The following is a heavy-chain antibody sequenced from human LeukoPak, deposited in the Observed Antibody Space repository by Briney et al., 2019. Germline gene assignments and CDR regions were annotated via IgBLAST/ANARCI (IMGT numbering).Heavy chain of an antibody. D-gene: IGHD3-3*01. Sequence: PGGSLRLSCAASGFTFRSYDMHWVRQAPGKGLQWVAVISYDGSNKYYADSVKGRFTISRDNSKNTLYLQMNSLRAEDTAVYYCARGGPEWPLDYWGQGTLVTVSS. CDR3: ARGGPEWPLDY. CDR1: GFTFRSYD. CDR2: ISYDGSNK. V-gene: IGHV3-30*03. J-gene: IGHJ4*02.